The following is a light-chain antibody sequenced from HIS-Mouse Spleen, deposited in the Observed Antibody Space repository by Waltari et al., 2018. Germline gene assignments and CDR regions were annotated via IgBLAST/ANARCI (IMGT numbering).Light chain of an antibody. J-gene: IGKJ4*01. CDR1: QDISNY. V-gene: IGKV1-33*01. CDR3: QQYDNLPLT. CDR2: DAS. Sequence: DIQMTQSPSSLSAFVGDRVTITCQASQDISNYLNWYQQNPGKAPKLLIYDASNLETGVPSRFSGSGSGTDFTFTISSLQPEDIATYYCQQYDNLPLTFGGGTKVEIK.